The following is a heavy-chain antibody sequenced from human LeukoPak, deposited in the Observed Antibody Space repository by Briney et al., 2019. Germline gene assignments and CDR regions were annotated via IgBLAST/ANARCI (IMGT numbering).Heavy chain of an antibody. D-gene: IGHD6-19*01. CDR1: GGTFSSYA. J-gene: IGHJ4*02. Sequence: SVKVSCKASGGTFSSYAISWVRQAPGQGLEWMGGITPIFGTANYAQKFQGRVTITADESTSTAYMELSSLRSEDTAVYYCARDADAYSSGWSYFDYWGQGTLVTVSP. CDR3: ARDADAYSSGWSYFDY. CDR2: ITPIFGTA. V-gene: IGHV1-69*01.